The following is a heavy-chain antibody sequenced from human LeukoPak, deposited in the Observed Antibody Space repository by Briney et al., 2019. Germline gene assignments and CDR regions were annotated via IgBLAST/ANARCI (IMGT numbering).Heavy chain of an antibody. CDR1: GGSISSYY. V-gene: IGHV4-59*01. J-gene: IGHJ3*02. CDR3: ARESPSPGYSSGWYGGGSAFDI. CDR2: IYYSGST. D-gene: IGHD6-19*01. Sequence: SETLSLTCAVSGGSISSYYWSWIRQPPGKGLEWIGYIYYSGSTNYNPSLKSRVTISVDTSKNQFSLKLSSVTAADTAVYYCARESPSPGYSSGWYGGGSAFDIWGQGTMVTVSS.